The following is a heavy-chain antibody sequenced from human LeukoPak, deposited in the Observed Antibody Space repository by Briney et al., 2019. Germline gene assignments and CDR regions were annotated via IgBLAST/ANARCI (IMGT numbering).Heavy chain of an antibody. CDR1: GFTFSSYA. Sequence: GGSLRLSCAASGFTFSSYAMTWVRQAPGKGLEWVSAISASGGSTYYADSVKGRFTISRDNSKNTLYLQMNSLRAEDTAVYYCAKDVSYYYDSSGVYYFDYWGQGTLVTVSS. CDR2: ISASGGST. V-gene: IGHV3-23*01. CDR3: AKDVSYYYDSSGVYYFDY. J-gene: IGHJ4*02. D-gene: IGHD3-22*01.